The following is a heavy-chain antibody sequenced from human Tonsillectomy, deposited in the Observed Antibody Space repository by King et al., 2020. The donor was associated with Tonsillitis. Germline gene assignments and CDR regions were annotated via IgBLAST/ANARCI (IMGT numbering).Heavy chain of an antibody. Sequence: VQLQESGPGLVKPSETLSLTCTVSGGSISDYYWSWIRQPPGKGLEWIGYIHYSGSTHYNPSLESRATISVDTSKNQFSLKLSSVTAADTAVYYCARAWDYALYYFDYWGQGTLVTVSS. D-gene: IGHD2-2*01. CDR1: GGSISDYY. J-gene: IGHJ4*02. CDR2: IHYSGST. CDR3: ARAWDYALYYFDY. V-gene: IGHV4-59*01.